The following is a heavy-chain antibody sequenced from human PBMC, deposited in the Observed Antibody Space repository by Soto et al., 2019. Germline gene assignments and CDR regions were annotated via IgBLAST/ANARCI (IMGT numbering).Heavy chain of an antibody. CDR2: IIPMFGTA. D-gene: IGHD6-19*01. V-gene: IGHV1-69*13. Sequence: GSSVKFSCKASGGTFGRNAINWVRQAPGQGLEWMGGIIPMFGTANHAQKFRDRIVITADESTNTAYLELNSLRYEDTAIYYCARPQGSGWRFNALDFWGQGTVVT. CDR1: GGTFGRNA. CDR3: ARPQGSGWRFNALDF. J-gene: IGHJ3*01.